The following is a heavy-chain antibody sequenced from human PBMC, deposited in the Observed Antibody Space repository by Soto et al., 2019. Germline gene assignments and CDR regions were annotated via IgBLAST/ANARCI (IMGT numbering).Heavy chain of an antibody. D-gene: IGHD6-19*01. J-gene: IGHJ3*02. CDR2: VKQDGSEK. CDR3: ARATYSSGWEPMGGAFDI. V-gene: IGHV3-7*01. Sequence: GSLRLSFAASGFTFSSYWMSWVHQAPGKGLEWVANVKQDGSEKYYVDSVKGRFTISRDNAKNSLYLQMNSLRAEDTAVYYCARATYSSGWEPMGGAFDIWGQGTMVTVSS. CDR1: GFTFSSYW.